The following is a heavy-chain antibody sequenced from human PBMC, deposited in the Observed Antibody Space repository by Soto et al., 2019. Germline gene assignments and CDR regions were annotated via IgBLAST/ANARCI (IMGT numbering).Heavy chain of an antibody. Sequence: GGSLRLSCAASGFTFSSYSMNWVRQAPGKGLEWVSSISSSSSYIYYADSVKGRFTISRDNAKNSLYLQMNSLRAEDSAGYYWAREEGRGGRGVMYYYYGMDVWGQGTTVTVSS. D-gene: IGHD3-10*01. CDR3: AREEGRGGRGVMYYYYGMDV. CDR2: ISSSSSYI. V-gene: IGHV3-21*01. J-gene: IGHJ6*02. CDR1: GFTFSSYS.